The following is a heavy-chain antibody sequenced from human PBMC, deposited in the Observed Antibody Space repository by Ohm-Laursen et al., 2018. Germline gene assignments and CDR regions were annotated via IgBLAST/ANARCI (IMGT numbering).Heavy chain of an antibody. CDR1: GFTFDDYA. J-gene: IGHJ6*02. V-gene: IGHV3-9*01. Sequence: SLRLSCSASGFTFDDYAMHWVRQAPGKGLEWVSGISWNSGSLGYADSVKGRFTISRDNAKKSLYLQMNSLRVEDTAVYYCARGSPSRYYYYYGMDVWGQGTTVTVSS. CDR2: ISWNSGSL. D-gene: IGHD6-13*01. CDR3: ARGSPSRYYYYYGMDV.